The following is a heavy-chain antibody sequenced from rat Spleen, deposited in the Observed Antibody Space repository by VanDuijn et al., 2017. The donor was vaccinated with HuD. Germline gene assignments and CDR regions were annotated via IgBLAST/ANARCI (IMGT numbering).Heavy chain of an antibody. V-gene: IGHV5-62*01. CDR1: GFTFSSYG. J-gene: IGHJ2*01. Sequence: VQLVESGGGLVQPGKSLKLSCSASGFTFSSYGMHWIRQAPGKGLDWVAYISSSSGTVYADAVKGRFTISRDNAKSTLYLQMDSLRSEDTATYYCARHGLGEDYWGQGVMVTVSS. D-gene: IGHD5-1*01. CDR2: ISSSSGT. CDR3: ARHGLGEDY.